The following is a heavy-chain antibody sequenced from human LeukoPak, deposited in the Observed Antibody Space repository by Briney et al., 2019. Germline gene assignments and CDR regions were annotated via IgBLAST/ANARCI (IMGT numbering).Heavy chain of an antibody. V-gene: IGHV1-18*01. CDR3: ARDYCSGGSCYSAWFGP. CDR2: ISAYNGNT. J-gene: IGHJ5*02. CDR1: GYTVTSYG. Sequence: ASVKVSCKSSGYTVTSYGIIWVRQAPGQGLEWMGWISAYNGNTNYAQKLQGRATMTTDTSTSTAYMELRSLRSDDTAVYYCARDYCSGGSCYSAWFGPWGQGTLVTVSS. D-gene: IGHD2-15*01.